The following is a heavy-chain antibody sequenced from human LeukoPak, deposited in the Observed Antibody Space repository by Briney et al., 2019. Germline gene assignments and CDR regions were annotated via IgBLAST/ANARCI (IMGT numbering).Heavy chain of an antibody. Sequence: GGSLRLSCAASGFTVSSNYMSWVRQAPGKGLEWVSIIYSGGSTFYADSVKGRFTNSRDNSKNTLYLQMNSLRAEDTAVYYCARSITMVLDYWGQGTLVTVSS. D-gene: IGHD3-10*01. V-gene: IGHV3-53*01. J-gene: IGHJ4*02. CDR3: ARSITMVLDY. CDR2: IYSGGST. CDR1: GFTVSSNY.